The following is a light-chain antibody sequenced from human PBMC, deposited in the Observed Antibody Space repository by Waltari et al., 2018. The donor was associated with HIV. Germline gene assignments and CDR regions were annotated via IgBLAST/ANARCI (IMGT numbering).Light chain of an antibody. CDR1: SYNFESNT. J-gene: IGLJ3*02. V-gene: IGLV1-44*01. CDR2: INS. CDR3: AAWDDSLDGWV. Sequence: QSVLTQPPSASGPPGQRVTISCSGSSYNFESNTVNWYQQFPGTAPKLLIYINSQRPSEVPDRFSGAKSGTSASLAISGLQSEDEAVYYCAAWDDSLDGWVFGGGTNLTVL.